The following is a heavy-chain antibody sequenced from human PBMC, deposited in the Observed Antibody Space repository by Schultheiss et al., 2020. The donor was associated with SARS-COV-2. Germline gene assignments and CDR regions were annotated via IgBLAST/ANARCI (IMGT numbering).Heavy chain of an antibody. Sequence: GGSLRLSCAASGFTFSSYGMHWVRQAPGKGLEWVSTFRSSGLTLYADSVKGRFTISRDNSKNTLSLQMNSLRAEDTAVYYCARGGTYCSSTSCYLGYWGQGTLVTVSS. CDR2: FRSSGLT. D-gene: IGHD2-2*01. V-gene: IGHV3-21*01. CDR1: GFTFSSYG. CDR3: ARGGTYCSSTSCYLGY. J-gene: IGHJ4*02.